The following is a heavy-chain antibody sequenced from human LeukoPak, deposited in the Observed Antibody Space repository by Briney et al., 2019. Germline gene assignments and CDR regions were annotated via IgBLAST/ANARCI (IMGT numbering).Heavy chain of an antibody. J-gene: IGHJ4*02. Sequence: GESLKISCKGSGYSLTSYWIGWVRQMPGKGLEWMGIIYPGDSDTRYSPSFQGQVTISADKSISTAYLQWSSLKASDTAMYYCARTYYYDSSGYPFDYWGQGALVTVSS. CDR3: ARTYYYDSSGYPFDY. V-gene: IGHV5-51*01. CDR2: IYPGDSDT. D-gene: IGHD3-22*01. CDR1: GYSLTSYW.